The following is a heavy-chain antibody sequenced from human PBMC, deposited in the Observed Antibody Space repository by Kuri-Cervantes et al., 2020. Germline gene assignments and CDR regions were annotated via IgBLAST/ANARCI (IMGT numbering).Heavy chain of an antibody. CDR2: ISSSGSTI. CDR3: ARVGDSGDYY. CDR1: GFTFSDYY. J-gene: IGHJ4*02. Sequence: GESLKISCAASGFTFSDYYMSWIRQAPGKGLEWVSYISSSGSTIYYADSVKGRSTISRDNAKNSLYLQMNSLRAEDTAVYYCARVGDSGDYYWGQGTLVTVSS. V-gene: IGHV3-11*04. D-gene: IGHD3-10*01.